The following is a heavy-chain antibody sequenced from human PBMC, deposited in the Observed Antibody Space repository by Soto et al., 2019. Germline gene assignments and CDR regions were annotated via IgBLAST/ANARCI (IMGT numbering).Heavy chain of an antibody. V-gene: IGHV3-21*01. CDR1: GFTFSSYS. CDR3: ASGDIVSTISGFDP. CDR2: ISSSSSYR. D-gene: IGHD5-12*01. J-gene: IGHJ5*02. Sequence: PGGSLRLSCAASGFTFSSYSMNWVRQAPGKGLEWVSSISSSSSYRYYADSVRGRFTISRDDAKNSLYLQMNSLRAEDTAVYYCASGDIVSTISGFDPWGQGTLVTVSS.